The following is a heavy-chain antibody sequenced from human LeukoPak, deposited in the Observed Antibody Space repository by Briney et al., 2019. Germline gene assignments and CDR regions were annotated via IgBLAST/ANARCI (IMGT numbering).Heavy chain of an antibody. V-gene: IGHV4-31*03. CDR3: ARGSSWSYYDSSGYYAFDI. CDR1: GGSISSGGYY. CDR2: IYYSGST. D-gene: IGHD3-22*01. Sequence: SETLSLTCTVSGGSISSGGYYWSWIRQHPGKGLEWIGYIYYSGSTYYNPSLKSRVTISVDTSKNQFSLKLSSVTAADTAVYYCARGSSWSYYDSSGYYAFDIWGQGTMVTVSS. J-gene: IGHJ3*02.